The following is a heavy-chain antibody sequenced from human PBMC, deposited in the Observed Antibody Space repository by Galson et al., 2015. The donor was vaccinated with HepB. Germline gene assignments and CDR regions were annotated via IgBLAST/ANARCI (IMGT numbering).Heavy chain of an antibody. CDR3: ASSARMVRAQGWFDP. V-gene: IGHV1-69*13. J-gene: IGHJ5*02. D-gene: IGHD3-10*01. Sequence: SVKVSCKASGYTFTSYGISWVRQAPGQGLEWMGGIIPIFGTANYAQKFQGRVTITADESTSTAYMELSSLRSEDTAVYYCASSARMVRAQGWFDPWGQGTLVTVSS. CDR1: GYTFTSYG. CDR2: IIPIFGTA.